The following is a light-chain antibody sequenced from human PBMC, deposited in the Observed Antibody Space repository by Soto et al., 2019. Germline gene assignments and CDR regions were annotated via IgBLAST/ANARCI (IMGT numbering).Light chain of an antibody. Sequence: EVVLTQSPGTLSLSPGEGATLSCRASQSVRSGSLAWYQQKPGQAPRLLIFGASSRATDTPDRFSGSGSGTDFTLTISSLQPEDFATYYCQQSYSTPLTFGGGTKVEIK. CDR3: QQSYSTPLT. CDR1: QSVRSGS. J-gene: IGKJ4*01. CDR2: GAS. V-gene: IGKV3-20*01.